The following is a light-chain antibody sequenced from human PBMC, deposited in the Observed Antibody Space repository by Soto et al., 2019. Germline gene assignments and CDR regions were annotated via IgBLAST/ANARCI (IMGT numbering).Light chain of an antibody. Sequence: EIVLTQSPGTLSLSPGERATLSCRTSQTVSSTYLAWYQQKRGQAPRLLIYGTSNRATGIPDRFSGSGSGTEFTLTISSLQPDDFATYYCQQYNSYPLTFGGGTKVEIK. V-gene: IGKV3-20*01. CDR1: QTVSSTY. J-gene: IGKJ4*01. CDR3: QQYNSYPLT. CDR2: GTS.